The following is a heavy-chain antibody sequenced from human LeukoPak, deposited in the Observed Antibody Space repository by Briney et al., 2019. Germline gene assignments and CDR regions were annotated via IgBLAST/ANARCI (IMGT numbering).Heavy chain of an antibody. CDR3: ARAVSAAARLDY. Sequence: ASVKVSCKASGGTFSSYAISWVRQAPGQGLEWMGWISAYNGNTNYAQKLQGRVTMTTDTSTSTAYMELRSLRSDDTAVYYCARAVSAAARLDYWGQGTLVTVSS. CDR2: ISAYNGNT. CDR1: GGTFSSYA. V-gene: IGHV1-18*01. D-gene: IGHD6-13*01. J-gene: IGHJ4*02.